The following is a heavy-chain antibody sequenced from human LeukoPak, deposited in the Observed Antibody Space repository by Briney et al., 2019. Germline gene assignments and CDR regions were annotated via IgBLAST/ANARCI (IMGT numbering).Heavy chain of an antibody. J-gene: IGHJ6*03. CDR2: ISYDGSNK. CDR1: GFSFDDYS. Sequence: GGSLRLSCAASGFSFDDYSMHWVRQAPGKGLEWVAVISYDGSNKYYADSVKGRFTISRDNSKNTLYLQMNSLRAEDTAVYYCARDRIVVQGNYYYYYMDVWGKGTTVTVSS. D-gene: IGHD2-15*01. V-gene: IGHV3-30*03. CDR3: ARDRIVVQGNYYYYYMDV.